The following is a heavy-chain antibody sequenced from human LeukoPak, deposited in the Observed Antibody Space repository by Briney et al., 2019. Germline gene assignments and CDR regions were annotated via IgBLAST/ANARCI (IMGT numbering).Heavy chain of an antibody. V-gene: IGHV3-30-3*01. D-gene: IGHD5-12*01. Sequence: GRSLRLSCAASGFTFSSYAMHWVRQAPGKGLGWGAVISYDGSNKYYADSVKGRFTISRDNSKNTLYLQMNSLRAEDTAVYYCARDLGGYDMSYFDYWGQGTLVTVSS. CDR2: ISYDGSNK. J-gene: IGHJ4*02. CDR3: ARDLGGYDMSYFDY. CDR1: GFTFSSYA.